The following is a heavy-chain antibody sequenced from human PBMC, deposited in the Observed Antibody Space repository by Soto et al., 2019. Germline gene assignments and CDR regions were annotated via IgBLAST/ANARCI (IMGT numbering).Heavy chain of an antibody. V-gene: IGHV4-4*02. J-gene: IGHJ4*02. D-gene: IGHD3-10*01. Sequence: SETLSLTCAVSGASISSSNWWTWVRQPPGKGLEWIGEIYHSGSTNCDPSLKSRLTILLDKSKNLFSLKLTSVIAADTAVYYCAAQAGPTYGPLDYWGQGNLVTVSS. CDR2: IYHSGST. CDR3: AAQAGPTYGPLDY. CDR1: GASISSSNW.